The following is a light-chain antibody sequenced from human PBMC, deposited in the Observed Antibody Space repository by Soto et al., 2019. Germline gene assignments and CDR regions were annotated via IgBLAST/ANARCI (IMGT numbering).Light chain of an antibody. Sequence: DIQMTQSPSSLSASVGDRVTITCRASQSISSYVNWYQQKPGKAPKLLIYAASSLQSGVPSRFSGSGSGTAFTLTISSMQPEEFATYDCQQSYSTPAFGQGTNVEIK. CDR2: AAS. J-gene: IGKJ1*01. CDR1: QSISSY. V-gene: IGKV1-39*01. CDR3: QQSYSTPA.